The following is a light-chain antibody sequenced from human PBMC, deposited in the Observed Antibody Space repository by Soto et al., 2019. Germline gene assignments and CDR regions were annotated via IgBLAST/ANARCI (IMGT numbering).Light chain of an antibody. CDR3: QQYGSSPALT. J-gene: IGKJ4*01. CDR1: QSVSSSY. V-gene: IGKV3-20*01. Sequence: IVLTQSAGALSLSTGERATLSCRASQSVSSSYLAWYQQKPGQAPRLLIYGASSRATGIPDRFSGSGSGTDFTLTISRLEPEDFAVYYCQQYGSSPALTFGGGTKVDIK. CDR2: GAS.